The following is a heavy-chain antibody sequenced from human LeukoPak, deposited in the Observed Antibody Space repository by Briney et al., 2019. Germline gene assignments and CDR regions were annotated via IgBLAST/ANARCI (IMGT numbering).Heavy chain of an antibody. V-gene: IGHV3-30*04. Sequence: PGGSLRLSCAASGFTFSSYAMHWVRQAPGKGLEWVAVISYDGSNKYYADSVKGRFTISRDNSKNTLYLQMNSLRDEDTAVYYCARDPTHRIAAAGTVTYFYIQHWGQGTLVTVSS. CDR2: ISYDGSNK. J-gene: IGHJ1*01. CDR3: ARDPTHRIAAAGTVTYFYIQH. CDR1: GFTFSSYA. D-gene: IGHD6-13*01.